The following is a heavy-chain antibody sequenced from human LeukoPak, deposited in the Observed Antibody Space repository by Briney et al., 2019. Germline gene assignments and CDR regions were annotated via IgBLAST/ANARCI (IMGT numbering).Heavy chain of an antibody. CDR2: IYHSGST. CDR1: GYSISSGYY. Sequence: PSETLSLTYTVSGYSISSGYYWGWIRQPPGKGLEWIGSIYHSGSTYYNPSLKSRVTISVDTSKNQFSLKLSSVTAADTAVYYCARWASRFYFDYWGQGTLVTVSS. J-gene: IGHJ4*02. CDR3: ARWASRFYFDY. V-gene: IGHV4-38-2*02. D-gene: IGHD4-17*01.